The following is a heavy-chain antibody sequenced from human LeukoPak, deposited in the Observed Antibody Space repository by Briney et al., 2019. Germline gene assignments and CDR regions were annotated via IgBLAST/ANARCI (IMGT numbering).Heavy chain of an antibody. D-gene: IGHD6-19*01. Sequence: GGSLRLSCAASGFTFSSYSMNWVRQAPGKGLEWVSSISSSSSYIYYADSVKGRFTISRDNAKNSLYLQMNSLRAEDTAVYYCARDPSSGWYLKGWFDPWGQGTLVTVSS. CDR2: ISSSSSYI. J-gene: IGHJ5*02. CDR1: GFTFSSYS. V-gene: IGHV3-21*01. CDR3: ARDPSSGWYLKGWFDP.